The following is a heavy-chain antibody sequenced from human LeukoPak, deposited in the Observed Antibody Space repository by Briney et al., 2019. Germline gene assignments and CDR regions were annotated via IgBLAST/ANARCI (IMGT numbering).Heavy chain of an antibody. CDR1: GYTFTGYY. CDR2: INPNSGGT. Sequence: ASVKVSCKASGYTFTGYYMHWVRQAPGQGLEWMGRINPNSGGTNYAQKFQGRVTMTTDTSTSTVYMDLSSLSSEDTAVYYCARRSDSFYFDYWGQGTLVTVSS. CDR3: ARRSDSFYFDY. J-gene: IGHJ4*02. D-gene: IGHD3-16*02. V-gene: IGHV1-2*06.